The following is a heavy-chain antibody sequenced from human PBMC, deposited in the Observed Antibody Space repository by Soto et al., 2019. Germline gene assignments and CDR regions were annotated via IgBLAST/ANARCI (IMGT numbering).Heavy chain of an antibody. CDR1: GFSFSSYA. Sequence: DVHLLESGGGLVQPGGSLRLSCAASGFSFSSYAMVWVLQAPGKGLEWVAVISARGGSSYFADSVKGRFTLSRDNSKNVLSLEMNSLRAEDTAIYFCAKGSIEYSASVDNWGQGTLVVVSS. CDR3: AKGSIEYSASVDN. CDR2: ISARGGSS. V-gene: IGHV3-23*01. D-gene: IGHD5-12*01. J-gene: IGHJ4*02.